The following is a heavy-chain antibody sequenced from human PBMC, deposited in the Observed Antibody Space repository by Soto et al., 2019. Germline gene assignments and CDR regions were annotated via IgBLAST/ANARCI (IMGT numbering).Heavy chain of an antibody. J-gene: IGHJ5*02. CDR3: ASERRISVAGTTPHNWSLP. V-gene: IGHV1-3*01. D-gene: IGHD6-19*01. CDR2: INAGNGNT. CDR1: GDTFTSYA. Sequence: GASVKVCGKASGDTFTSYAMHWVRQAPGQRLEWIGWINAGNGNTKYPQKFQGRVTITRGTSASTAYMGLSSLRSEDTAVYYCASERRISVAGTTPHNWSLPLGQGLLVT.